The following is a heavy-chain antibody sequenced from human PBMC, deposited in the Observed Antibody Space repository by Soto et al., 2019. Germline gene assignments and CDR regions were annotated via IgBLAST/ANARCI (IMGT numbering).Heavy chain of an antibody. CDR3: ARAEGRYDFWSGYPRYYYYGMDV. CDR1: CYSITSGYY. Sequence: PSETLSLTFAVSCYSITSGYYCGWSRHPPWKLLYWIGSIYHSGSTYYNPSLKSRVTISVDTSKNQFSLKLSSVTAADTAVYYCARAEGRYDFWSGYPRYYYYGMDVWGQGTTVTVSS. J-gene: IGHJ6*02. V-gene: IGHV4-38-2*01. CDR2: IYHSGST. D-gene: IGHD3-3*01.